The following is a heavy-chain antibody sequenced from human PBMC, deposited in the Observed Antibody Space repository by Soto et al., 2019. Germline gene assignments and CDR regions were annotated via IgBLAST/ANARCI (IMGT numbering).Heavy chain of an antibody. D-gene: IGHD4-17*01. J-gene: IGHJ6*02. CDR3: AHRRGGLPYYYDGMDV. V-gene: IGHV2-5*02. CDR1: GFSLSTSGVG. CDR2: IYWDDDK. Sequence: QITLKESGPTLVKPTQTLTLTCTFSGFSLSTSGVGVGWIRQPPGKALEWLALIYWDDDKRYSPSLKSRLTITKDTSKNQVVLTMTNMDPVDTATYYWAHRRGGLPYYYDGMDVWGQGTTVTVSS.